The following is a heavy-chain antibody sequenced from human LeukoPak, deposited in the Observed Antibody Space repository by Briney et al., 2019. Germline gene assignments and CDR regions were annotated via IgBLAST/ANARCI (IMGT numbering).Heavy chain of an antibody. CDR2: IYYSGST. V-gene: IGHV4-59*01. J-gene: IGHJ4*02. CDR3: AGSYDFWSGYNALDY. CDR1: GGSISSYY. D-gene: IGHD3-3*01. Sequence: SETLSLTCTVSGGSISSYYWSWIRQPPGKGLEWIGYIYYSGSTNYNPSLKSRVTISVDTSKNQFSLKLSSVTAADTAVYYCAGSYDFWSGYNALDYWGQGTLVTVSS.